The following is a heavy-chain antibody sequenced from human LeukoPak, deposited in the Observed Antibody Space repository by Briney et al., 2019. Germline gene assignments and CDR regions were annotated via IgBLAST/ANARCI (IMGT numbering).Heavy chain of an antibody. CDR3: ARRRDCSSTSCYAGVWFDP. CDR2: IYYSGST. CDR1: GGSISSYY. V-gene: IGHV4-59*08. Sequence: SETLSLTCTVSGGSISSYYWSWIRQPPGKGLEWIGYIYYSGSTNYNPPLKSRVTISVDTSKNQFSLKLSSVTAADTAVYYCARRRDCSSTSCYAGVWFDPWGQGTLVTVSS. D-gene: IGHD2-2*01. J-gene: IGHJ5*02.